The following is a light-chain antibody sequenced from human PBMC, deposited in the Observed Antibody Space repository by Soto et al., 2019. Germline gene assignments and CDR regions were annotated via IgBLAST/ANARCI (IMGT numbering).Light chain of an antibody. CDR2: GAS. J-gene: IGKJ1*01. V-gene: IGKV3-15*01. CDR3: QQYNNWPPWT. Sequence: EIVMTQSPATLSVSPGERATLSCRASQSVNSNLAWYQQKPGQAPRLLIYGASTRATGISARFSGSGSGTEFTLTISSLLSEDFAVYYCQQYNNWPPWTFGQGTKVEIK. CDR1: QSVNSN.